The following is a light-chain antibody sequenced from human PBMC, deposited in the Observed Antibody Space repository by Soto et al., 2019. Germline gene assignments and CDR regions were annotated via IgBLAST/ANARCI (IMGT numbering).Light chain of an antibody. CDR3: LQDYNYPLT. V-gene: IGKV1-6*01. CDR2: AAS. J-gene: IGKJ4*01. Sequence: AIQMTQSPSSLSATVGDRVTITCRASQGSRNDLGWYQQKPGKAPKLLIYAASSLQSGVPSRFSGSGSGTDFTLTISSLQPEDFATYYCLQDYNYPLTFGGGTKVEIK. CDR1: QGSRND.